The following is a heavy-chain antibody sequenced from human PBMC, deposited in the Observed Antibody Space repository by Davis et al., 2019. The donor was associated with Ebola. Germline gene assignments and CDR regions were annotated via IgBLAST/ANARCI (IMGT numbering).Heavy chain of an antibody. CDR3: SKDLDEDYYDSSGPYQC. CDR2: MSYDGSKK. Sequence: PGGSLRLSCAASGFTFSSYGMHWVRQAPGKGLEWVAVMSYDGSKKYYADSVKGRFTISRDNSKNTLYLHMNSLRAEDTAVYYCSKDLDEDYYDSSGPYQCWGQGTLVTVSS. J-gene: IGHJ4*02. CDR1: GFTFSSYG. V-gene: IGHV3-30*18. D-gene: IGHD3-22*01.